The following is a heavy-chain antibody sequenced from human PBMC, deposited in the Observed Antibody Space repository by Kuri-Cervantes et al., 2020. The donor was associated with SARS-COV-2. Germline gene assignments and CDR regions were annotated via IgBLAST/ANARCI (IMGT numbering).Heavy chain of an antibody. J-gene: IGHJ4*02. CDR1: GYTFTSYD. CDR3: ARIGNYYYGSGSYFDY. V-gene: IGHV1-8*03. Sequence: ASVKVSCKASGYTFTSYDINWVRQATGQGLEWMGWMNPNSGNTGYARKFQGRVTITTDESTSTAYMELSSLRSEDTAVYYCARIGNYYYGSGSYFDYWGQGTLVTVSS. CDR2: MNPNSGNT. D-gene: IGHD3-10*01.